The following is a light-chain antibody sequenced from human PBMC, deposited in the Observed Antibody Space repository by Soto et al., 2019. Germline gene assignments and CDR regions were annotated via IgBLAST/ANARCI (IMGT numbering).Light chain of an antibody. CDR3: QQYNDWPRT. J-gene: IGKJ2*02. CDR2: DAS. CDR1: QRVRHN. Sequence: ETRMTQSPATLSVSPGERVTLSCRASQRVRHNLAWYQQKPGQAPWLLIYDASFRASGVSARFSGSGSGTEFTLTISSLQSEDFAVYYCQQYNDWPRTFGRGTKLEIK. V-gene: IGKV3-15*01.